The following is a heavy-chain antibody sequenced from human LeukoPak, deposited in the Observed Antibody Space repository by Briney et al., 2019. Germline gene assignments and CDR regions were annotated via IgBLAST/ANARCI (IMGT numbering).Heavy chain of an antibody. V-gene: IGHV4-4*07. CDR2: IYTSGST. Sequence: SETLSLTCTVSGGSISSYYWSWIRRPAGKGLEWIGRIYTSGSTNYNPSLKSRVTMSVDTSKNQFSLKLSSVTAADTAVYYCARAITMVRGVTIDLGMDVWGQGTTVTVSS. D-gene: IGHD3-10*01. CDR1: GGSISSYY. CDR3: ARAITMVRGVTIDLGMDV. J-gene: IGHJ6*02.